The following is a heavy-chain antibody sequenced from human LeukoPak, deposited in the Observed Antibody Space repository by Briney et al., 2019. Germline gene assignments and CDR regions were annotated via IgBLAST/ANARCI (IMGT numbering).Heavy chain of an antibody. CDR2: MNPNSGNT. CDR3: AREDALWFGELLFDAFDI. J-gene: IGHJ3*02. Sequence: ASVKVSCKASGYTFTSYDINWVRQATGQGLEWMGWMNPNSGNTGYAQKFQGRVTKTRNTSISTAYMELSSLRSEDTAVYYCAREDALWFGELLFDAFDIWGQGTMVTVSS. V-gene: IGHV1-8*01. D-gene: IGHD3-10*01. CDR1: GYTFTSYD.